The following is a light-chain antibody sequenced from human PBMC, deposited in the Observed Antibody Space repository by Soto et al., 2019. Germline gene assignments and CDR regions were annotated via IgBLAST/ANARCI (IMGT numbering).Light chain of an antibody. CDR3: CSYTSGSTLYV. V-gene: IGLV2-14*01. Sequence: QPALTQPASVSGSPGQSITISCTGTSSDVGGYNSVSWYQQHPGKAPKLMIFDVSSRPSGVSNRFSGSKSGNTASLTISGLQAEDEADYYCCSYTSGSTLYVFGTGTKVPVL. CDR2: DVS. J-gene: IGLJ1*01. CDR1: SSDVGGYNS.